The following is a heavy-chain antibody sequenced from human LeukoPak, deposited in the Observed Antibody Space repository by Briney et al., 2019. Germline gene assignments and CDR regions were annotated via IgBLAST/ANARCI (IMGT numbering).Heavy chain of an antibody. CDR1: GFTFTTYW. Sequence: PGGSLRLSCAASGFTFTTYWMHWVRQAPGKGLVWVSRINSDGSSTTYADSVKGRFTVSRDNAKNTLYLQMNSLRAEDTAMYYRARGPGAFDIWGQGTMVTVSS. J-gene: IGHJ3*02. CDR2: INSDGSST. V-gene: IGHV3-74*01. CDR3: ARGPGAFDI. D-gene: IGHD2-2*01.